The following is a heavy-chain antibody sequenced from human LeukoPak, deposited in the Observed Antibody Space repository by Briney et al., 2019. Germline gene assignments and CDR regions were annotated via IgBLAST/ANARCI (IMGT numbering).Heavy chain of an antibody. CDR2: ISVYNGNT. CDR3: ARQGYSGHSQGAADY. CDR1: GYTFTDYA. Sequence: ASVKVSCKASGYTFTDYAMNWARQAPGQGLEWMGWISVYNGNTNYAQKFQGRVTMTTDTSTSTAHMELRSLRSDDTAVYYCARQGYSGHSQGAADYWGQGTLVTVSS. V-gene: IGHV1-18*01. J-gene: IGHJ4*02. D-gene: IGHD4-23*01.